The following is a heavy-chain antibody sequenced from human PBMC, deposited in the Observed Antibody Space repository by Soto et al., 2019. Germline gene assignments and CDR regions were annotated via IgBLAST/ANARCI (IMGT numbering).Heavy chain of an antibody. V-gene: IGHV4-30-4*01. Sequence: PSETLSLTCTVSGGSISSGDYYWSWIRQPPGKGLEWIGYIYYSGSTYYNPSLKSRVTISVDTSKNQFSLKLSSVTAADTAVYYCARDRGTGNWNLIGGMNVWGQGTTVTVSS. CDR3: ARDRGTGNWNLIGGMNV. CDR2: IYYSGST. J-gene: IGHJ6*02. D-gene: IGHD1-7*01. CDR1: GGSISSGDYY.